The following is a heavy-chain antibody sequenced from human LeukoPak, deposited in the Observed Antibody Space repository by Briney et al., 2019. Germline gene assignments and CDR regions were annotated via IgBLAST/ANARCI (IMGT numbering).Heavy chain of an antibody. CDR1: GFTFSDYY. J-gene: IGHJ6*03. CDR2: ISSSGSTI. V-gene: IGHV3-11*04. CDR3: ARDISYYDFFYYYYYMEV. D-gene: IGHD3-3*01. Sequence: GGSLRLSRAASGFTFSDYYMSWIRQAPGKGLEWVSYISSSGSTIYYADSVKGRFTISRDNAKNSLYLQMNSLRAEDTAVYYCARDISYYDFFYYYYYMEVWGKGTTVTVSS.